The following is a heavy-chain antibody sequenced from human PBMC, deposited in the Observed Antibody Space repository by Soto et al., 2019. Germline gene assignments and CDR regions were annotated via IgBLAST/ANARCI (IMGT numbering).Heavy chain of an antibody. J-gene: IGHJ1*01. CDR1: GGSFSGYY. Sequence: SETLSLTCAVYGGSFSGYYWGWIRQPPGKGLEWIGEINHSGSTNYNPSLKSRVTISVDTSKNQFSLKLSSVTAADTAVYYCAGGADPIATAGTSEYFQHWGQGTLVTVSS. D-gene: IGHD6-13*01. V-gene: IGHV4-34*01. CDR2: INHSGST. CDR3: AGGADPIATAGTSEYFQH.